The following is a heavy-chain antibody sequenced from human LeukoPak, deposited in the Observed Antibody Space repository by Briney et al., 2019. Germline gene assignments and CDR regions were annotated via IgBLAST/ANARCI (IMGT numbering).Heavy chain of an antibody. J-gene: IGHJ1*01. V-gene: IGHV4-39*01. CDR1: GGSISSGPYY. Sequence: SETLSLTCTVSGGSISSGPYYWGWIRQPPGKGLEWIGNIYFRGSTYYSPSLKSRVTISVDTSKNQFSLKLTSVTAADTAVYYCARHVPFYSNRWDEGEYFQHWGQGTLVTVSS. D-gene: IGHD4-11*01. CDR2: IYFRGST. CDR3: ARHVPFYSNRWDEGEYFQH.